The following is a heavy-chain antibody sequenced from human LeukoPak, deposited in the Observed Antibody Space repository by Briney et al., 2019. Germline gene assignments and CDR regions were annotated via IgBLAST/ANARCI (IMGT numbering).Heavy chain of an antibody. D-gene: IGHD3-22*01. CDR2: IWYDGSNK. Sequence: GRSLRLSCAASGFTFSSYGMHWVRQAPGKGLEWVAVIWYDGSNKYYADSVKGRFTISRDNSKNTLYLQMNSLRAEDTAVYYCARVPSYYYDSSGYFDYWGQGTLVTVSS. CDR3: ARVPSYYYDSSGYFDY. V-gene: IGHV3-33*01. J-gene: IGHJ4*02. CDR1: GFTFSSYG.